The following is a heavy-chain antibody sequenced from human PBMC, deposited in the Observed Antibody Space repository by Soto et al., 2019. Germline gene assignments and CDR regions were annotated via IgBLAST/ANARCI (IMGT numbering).Heavy chain of an antibody. D-gene: IGHD3-22*01. CDR1: GFTFSSYA. J-gene: IGHJ4*02. CDR3: AKVGNVGTMIVVHLTRGAHFDY. CDR2: ISGSGGST. Sequence: PGGSLRLSCAASGFTFSSYAMSWVRQAPGKGLEWVSAISGSGGSTYYADSVKGRFTISRDNSKNTLYLQMNSLRAEDTAVYYCAKVGNVGTMIVVHLTRGAHFDYWGQGTLVTVSS. V-gene: IGHV3-23*01.